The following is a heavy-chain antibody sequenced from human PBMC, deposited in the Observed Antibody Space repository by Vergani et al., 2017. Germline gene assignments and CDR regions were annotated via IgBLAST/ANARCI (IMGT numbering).Heavy chain of an antibody. CDR2: IYPGDSDT. V-gene: IGHV5-51*01. D-gene: IGHD6-13*01. CDR3: AREGSIAAAGYNWLDP. CDR1: GYSFTSYW. J-gene: IGHJ5*02. Sequence: EVQLVQSGAEVKKPGESLKISCKGSGYSFTSYWIGWVRQMPGKGLEWMGIIYPGDSDTRYSPSFQGQVTISADKSISTAYLQWSSLKASDTAMYYCAREGSIAAAGYNWLDPWGQGTLVTVSS.